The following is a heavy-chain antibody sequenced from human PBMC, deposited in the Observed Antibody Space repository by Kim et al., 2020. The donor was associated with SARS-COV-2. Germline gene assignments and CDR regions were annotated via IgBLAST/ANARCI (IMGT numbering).Heavy chain of an antibody. V-gene: IGHV4-34*01. J-gene: IGHJ4*02. CDR3: SRDNYVYSGSY. Sequence: SETLSLTCAVNGGSLSGHYWTWVRQPPGKGLEWIGEINYNGGTTYNPSLKSRLTISVNTSNNLFSLKLTSVTAADTAFYYCSRDNYVYSGSYWGQGTLVIVSS. CDR2: INYNGGT. D-gene: IGHD1-26*01. CDR1: GGSLSGHY.